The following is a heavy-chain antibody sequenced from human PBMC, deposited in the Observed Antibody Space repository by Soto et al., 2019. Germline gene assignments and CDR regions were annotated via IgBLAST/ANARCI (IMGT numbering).Heavy chain of an antibody. CDR2: IKQDGSHK. D-gene: IGHD1-26*01. J-gene: IGHJ4*02. CDR1: GFTFSSFW. V-gene: IGHV3-7*01. CDR3: ATSTGAPGNY. Sequence: PGGSLRLSCVASGFTFSSFWMSWARQAPGKGLEWVANIKQDGSHKYYVPSVKGRFTISRDNAKNSLYLQMNSLRAEDAAVYYCATSTGAPGNYWGQGTLVNVS.